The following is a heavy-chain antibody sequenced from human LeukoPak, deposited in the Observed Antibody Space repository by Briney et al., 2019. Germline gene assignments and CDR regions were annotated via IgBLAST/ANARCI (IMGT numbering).Heavy chain of an antibody. CDR2: ISSSGSTI. Sequence: GGSLRLSCAASGFTFSSYEMNWVRQAPGKGLEWVSYISSSGSTIYYADSVKGRFTISRDSAKNSLYLQMNSLRAEDTAVYHCARGFTGWVTSPIDYWGQGTLVTVSS. CDR1: GFTFSSYE. J-gene: IGHJ4*02. V-gene: IGHV3-48*03. CDR3: ARGFTGWVTSPIDY. D-gene: IGHD2-2*01.